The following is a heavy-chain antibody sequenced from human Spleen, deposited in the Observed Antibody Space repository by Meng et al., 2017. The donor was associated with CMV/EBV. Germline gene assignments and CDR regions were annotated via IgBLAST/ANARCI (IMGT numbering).Heavy chain of an antibody. CDR3: ARDLIPAATSDWFDP. CDR2: INPNSGGT. Sequence: ASVNVSCKASGYTFTGYYMHWVRQAPGQGLEWMGWINPNSGGTNSAQNFQGRVTMTRDTSISTAYMELSRLRSDDTAVYYCARDLIPAATSDWFDPWGQGTLVTVSS. D-gene: IGHD2-2*01. J-gene: IGHJ5*02. V-gene: IGHV1-2*02. CDR1: GYTFTGYY.